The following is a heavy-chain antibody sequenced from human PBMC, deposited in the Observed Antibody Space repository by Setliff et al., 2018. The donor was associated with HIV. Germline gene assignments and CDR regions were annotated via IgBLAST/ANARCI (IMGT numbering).Heavy chain of an antibody. V-gene: IGHV4-59*01. Sequence: SETLSLTCTVSDVSISAYYWSWIRQPPGKGLEWIGDIFYTGSTNYNPSLKSRVTISVDTSKNQFSLKLSSVTAADTAVYYCARGFGSSWGGNYYYYYMDVWGKGTTVTVSS. CDR1: DVSISAYY. CDR2: IFYTGST. CDR3: ARGFGSSWGGNYYYYYMDV. J-gene: IGHJ6*03. D-gene: IGHD6-13*01.